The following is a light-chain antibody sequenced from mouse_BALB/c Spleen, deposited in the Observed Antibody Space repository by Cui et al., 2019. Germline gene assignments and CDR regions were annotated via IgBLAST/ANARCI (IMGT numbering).Light chain of an antibody. CDR1: PDINSY. V-gene: IGKV14-111*01. CDR2: RAN. Sequence: DIKMTQSPSSMYASLGERVTITCKASPDINSYLSWFQQKPRKSPKTLIYRANRLVDGVPSRFSGSGSGQDYSLTISSLEYEDMGIYYCLQYDEFPLTFGSGTKLEIK. CDR3: LQYDEFPLT. J-gene: IGKJ4*01.